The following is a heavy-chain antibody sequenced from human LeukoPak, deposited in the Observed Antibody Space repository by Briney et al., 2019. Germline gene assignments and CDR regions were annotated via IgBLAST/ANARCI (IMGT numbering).Heavy chain of an antibody. CDR2: INHSGSA. CDR3: ARGQGTVTTH. Sequence: SETLSLTCTVSGGSFSGYYCTWIRQPPGKGLEWIGEINHSGSANFNPSLKSRVTISLDTSKNQFSLKLSSVTAADTAVYYCARGQGTVTTHWGQGTLVTVSS. J-gene: IGHJ4*02. V-gene: IGHV4-34*01. D-gene: IGHD4-17*01. CDR1: GGSFSGYY.